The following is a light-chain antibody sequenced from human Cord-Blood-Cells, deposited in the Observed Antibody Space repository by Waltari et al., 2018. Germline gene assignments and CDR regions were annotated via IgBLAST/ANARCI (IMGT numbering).Light chain of an antibody. CDR2: AAS. Sequence: IQMTQSPFSLSASVGDRVTITCRASQSISSYLNWYQQKPGKAPKRLIYAASSLQSGVPSRFSGSGSGTDFTLTISSLQPEDFATYYCQQSYSTPYTFGQGTKLEIK. CDR3: QQSYSTPYT. CDR1: QSISSY. J-gene: IGKJ2*01. V-gene: IGKV1-39*01.